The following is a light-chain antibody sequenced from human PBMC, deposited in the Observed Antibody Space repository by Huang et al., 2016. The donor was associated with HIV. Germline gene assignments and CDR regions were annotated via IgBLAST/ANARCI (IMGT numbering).Light chain of an antibody. J-gene: IGKJ2*01. CDR1: QSVSTDY. V-gene: IGKV3-20*01. CDR2: GAS. CDR3: QQYGGSLYT. Sequence: EIVLTQSPGPLSLSPGERVTLSCRASQSVSTDYLAWYQQRPGQAPRLLIYGASSRATGIPERCSGSGSGTEFTLTISGLEPEDFAVYYCQQYGGSLYTFGQGTKLEIK.